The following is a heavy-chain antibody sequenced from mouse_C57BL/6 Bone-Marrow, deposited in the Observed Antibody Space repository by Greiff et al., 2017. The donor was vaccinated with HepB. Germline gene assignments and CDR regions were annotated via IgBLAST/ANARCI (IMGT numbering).Heavy chain of an antibody. CDR1: GFTFSNYW. J-gene: IGHJ4*01. Sequence: EVKLMESGGGLVQPGGSMKLSCVASGFTFSNYWMNWVRQSPEKGLEWVAQIRLKSDNYATHYAESVKGRFTISRDDSKSSVYLQMNNLRAEDTGIYYCTGYYYGSSHYAMDYWGQGTSVTVSS. CDR3: TGYYYGSSHYAMDY. D-gene: IGHD1-1*01. CDR2: IRLKSDNYAT. V-gene: IGHV6-3*01.